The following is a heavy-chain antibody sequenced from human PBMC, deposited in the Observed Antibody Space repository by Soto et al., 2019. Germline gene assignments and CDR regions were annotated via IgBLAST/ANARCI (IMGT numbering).Heavy chain of an antibody. CDR3: ARVDYDILTGSSPNWFDP. J-gene: IGHJ5*02. V-gene: IGHV1-8*01. CDR1: GYTFTNYD. CDR2: MNPKNGDT. D-gene: IGHD3-9*01. Sequence: QVQLVQSGAEVKKPGASVKVSCKAFGYTFTNYDINWVRQATGEGLEWMGWMNPKNGDTGYAQKFQCRVTMNGDTSISTAYMELSSLTSEDTAVYYCARVDYDILTGSSPNWFDPWGQGTLVTVFS.